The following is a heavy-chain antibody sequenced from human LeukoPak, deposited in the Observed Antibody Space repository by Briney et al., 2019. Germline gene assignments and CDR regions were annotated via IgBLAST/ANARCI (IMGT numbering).Heavy chain of an antibody. D-gene: IGHD2-15*01. Sequence: EASVKVSCKASGDTFTSYYMHWVRQAPGQGLEWMGIINPSGGSTSYAQKLQGRVTMTTDTSTSTAYMELRSLRSDDTAVYYCAREGYCSGGSCYGDFDYWGQGTLVTVPS. CDR3: AREGYCSGGSCYGDFDY. J-gene: IGHJ4*02. CDR1: GDTFTSYY. V-gene: IGHV1-46*01. CDR2: INPSGGST.